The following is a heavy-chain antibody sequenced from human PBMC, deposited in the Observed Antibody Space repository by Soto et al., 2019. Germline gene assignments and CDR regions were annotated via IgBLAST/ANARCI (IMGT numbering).Heavy chain of an antibody. CDR1: GASIRTYY. CDR3: ARGSRRDWFDS. J-gene: IGHJ5*01. Sequence: ASETLSLTCPVSGASIRTYYLNWIRQPPGKGLEWIGYISFTGSTKYSPSLKSRINISLDTSKNHSSLKLSSVAAADTAMYYCARGSRRDWFDSWGRGILVTVSS. CDR2: ISFTGST. V-gene: IGHV4-59*01. D-gene: IGHD2-15*01.